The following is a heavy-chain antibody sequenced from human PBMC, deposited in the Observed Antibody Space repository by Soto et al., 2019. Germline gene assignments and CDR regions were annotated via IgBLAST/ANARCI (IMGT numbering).Heavy chain of an antibody. Sequence: PGGSLRLSCAASGFTFSSYGMHWVRQAPGKGLEWVAVISYDGSNKYYADSVKGRFTISRDNSKNTLYLQMNSLRAEDTAVYYCAPLAPISRLPDYWGQGTLVTVSS. V-gene: IGHV3-30*03. CDR1: GFTFSSYG. CDR3: APLAPISRLPDY. D-gene: IGHD3-3*02. CDR2: ISYDGSNK. J-gene: IGHJ4*02.